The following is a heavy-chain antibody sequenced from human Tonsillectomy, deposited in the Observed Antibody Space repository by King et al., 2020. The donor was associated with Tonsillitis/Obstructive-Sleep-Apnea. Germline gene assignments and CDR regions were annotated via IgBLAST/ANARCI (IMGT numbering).Heavy chain of an antibody. V-gene: IGHV3-7*03. CDR2: IKQDGSEK. CDR3: ARDGPTGPYDFWSGYYYYYGMDV. D-gene: IGHD3-3*01. J-gene: IGHJ6*02. CDR1: GFTFSSYW. Sequence: VQLVESGGGLVQPGGSLRLSCAASGFTFSSYWMSWVRQAPGKGLEWVANIKQDGSEKYYVDSVKGRFTISRDNAKNSLYLQMNSLRAEDTAVYYCARDGPTGPYDFWSGYYYYYGMDVWGQGTTVTVSS.